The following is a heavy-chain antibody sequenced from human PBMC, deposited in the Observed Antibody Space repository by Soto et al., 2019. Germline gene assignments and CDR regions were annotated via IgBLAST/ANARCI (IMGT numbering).Heavy chain of an antibody. J-gene: IGHJ6*02. CDR2: INAGNGNT. CDR1: GYTFTSYA. CDR3: ARDPIGGYSYGYDYYYYGMDV. D-gene: IGHD5-18*01. V-gene: IGHV1-3*01. Sequence: ASVKVSCKASGYTFTSYAMHWVRQAPGQRLEWMGWINAGNGNTKYSQKFQGRVTITRDTSASTAYMELSSLRSEDTAVYYCARDPIGGYSYGYDYYYYGMDVWGQGTTVTVSS.